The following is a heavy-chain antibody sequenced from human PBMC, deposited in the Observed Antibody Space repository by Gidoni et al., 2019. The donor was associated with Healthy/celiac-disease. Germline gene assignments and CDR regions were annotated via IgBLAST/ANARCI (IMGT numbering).Heavy chain of an antibody. CDR2: IGTAGDT. V-gene: IGHV3-13*01. Sequence: EVQLVESGGGLVQPGGSLRLSCAASGFTFRSYDMHWVRQATGKGLEWVSAIGTAGDTYYPGSVKGRFTISRENAKNSLYLQMNSLRAGDTAVYYCARVGPHDAFDIWGQGTMVTVSS. CDR3: ARVGPHDAFDI. CDR1: GFTFRSYD. D-gene: IGHD3-10*01. J-gene: IGHJ3*02.